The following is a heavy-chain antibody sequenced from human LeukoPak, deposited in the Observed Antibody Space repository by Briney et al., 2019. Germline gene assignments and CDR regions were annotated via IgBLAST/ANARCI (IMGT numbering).Heavy chain of an antibody. V-gene: IGHV3-23*01. CDR2: ISGSGGST. Sequence: GGSLRLSCAASGFTFSSYAMSWVRQAPGKGLEWVSVISGSGGSTYSAESVKGRFTISRGNSKNTLYLQMNSLRVEDTAVYYCAKGPRASGWTYFDYWGQGTLVTVSS. D-gene: IGHD6-19*01. CDR3: AKGPRASGWTYFDY. J-gene: IGHJ4*02. CDR1: GFTFSSYA.